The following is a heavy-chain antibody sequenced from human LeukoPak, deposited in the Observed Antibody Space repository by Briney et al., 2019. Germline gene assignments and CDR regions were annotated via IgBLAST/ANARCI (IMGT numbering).Heavy chain of an antibody. V-gene: IGHV4-59*01. Sequence: PSETLSLTCTVSGGSISSYYWSWIRQPPGKGLEWIGYIYYSGSTNYSPSLKSRVTISVDTSKNQFSLKLSSVTAADTAVYYCARGDSSGYSLYFDYWGQGTLVTVSS. CDR3: ARGDSSGYSLYFDY. CDR1: GGSISSYY. CDR2: IYYSGST. J-gene: IGHJ4*02. D-gene: IGHD3-22*01.